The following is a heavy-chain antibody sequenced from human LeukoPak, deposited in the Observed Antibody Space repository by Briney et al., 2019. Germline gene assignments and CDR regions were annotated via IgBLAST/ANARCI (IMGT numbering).Heavy chain of an antibody. V-gene: IGHV4-4*02. CDR2: IYHSGST. J-gene: IGHJ4*02. CDR3: ARDGADIVVVPAAPLYY. Sequence: SGTLSLTCAVSGGSISSSNWWSWVRQPPGKGLEWIGEIYHSGSTNYNPSLKSRVTISVDKSKNQFSLKLSSVTAADTAVYYCARDGADIVVVPAAPLYYWGQGTLVTVSS. D-gene: IGHD2-2*01. CDR1: GGSISSSNW.